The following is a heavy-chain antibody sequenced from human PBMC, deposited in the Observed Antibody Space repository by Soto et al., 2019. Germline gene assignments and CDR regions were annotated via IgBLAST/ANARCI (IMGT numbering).Heavy chain of an antibody. CDR3: ARSLDMATINHY. CDR2: ISSSGSTI. Sequence: PGGSLRLSGAASGFTLSDYSMSWDHQAPGKGLEWVSYISSSGSTIYYADSVKGRFTISRDNAKNSLYLQMNSLRAEDTAVYYCARSLDMATINHYWGQGTLVTVSS. J-gene: IGHJ4*02. CDR1: GFTLSDYS. V-gene: IGHV3-11*01. D-gene: IGHD5-12*01.